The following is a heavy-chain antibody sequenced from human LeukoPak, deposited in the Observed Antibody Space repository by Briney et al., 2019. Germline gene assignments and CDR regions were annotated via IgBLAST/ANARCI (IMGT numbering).Heavy chain of an antibody. CDR2: IYYSGST. J-gene: IGHJ3*02. CDR3: ARINPLGGLYYYDSSGYPLGAFDI. D-gene: IGHD3-22*01. Sequence: SETLSLTCTVSGGSISSSSYYWGWIRQPPGKGLEWIGSIYYSGSTYYNPSLKSRVTISVDTSKNQFSLKLSSVTAADTAAYYCARINPLGGLYYYDSSGYPLGAFDIWGQGTMVTVSS. CDR1: GGSISSSSYY. V-gene: IGHV4-39*07.